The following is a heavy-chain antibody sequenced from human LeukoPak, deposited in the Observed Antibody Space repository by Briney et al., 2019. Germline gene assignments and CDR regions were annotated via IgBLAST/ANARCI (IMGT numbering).Heavy chain of an antibody. V-gene: IGHV4-59*01. J-gene: IGHJ3*02. D-gene: IGHD1-14*01. Sequence: SETLSLTCTVSGGSISTYYWSWIRQPPGKGLHWLGYVYYSGSTNYNPSLKSRVTISADTSKNQFSLRLSSVTAADTAVYYCARGLNNRKSGRRFDVFEIWGQGTMVTVSS. CDR3: ARGLNNRKSGRRFDVFEI. CDR1: GGSISTYY. CDR2: VYYSGST.